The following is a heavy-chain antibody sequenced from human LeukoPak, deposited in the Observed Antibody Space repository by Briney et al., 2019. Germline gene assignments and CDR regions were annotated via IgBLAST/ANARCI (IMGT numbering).Heavy chain of an antibody. V-gene: IGHV3-23*01. CDR1: GFRFNNYA. D-gene: IGHD4-23*01. Sequence: PGGSLRLSCAAPGFRFNNYAMTWVRQAPGKELEWVSVIGSDGGGIQYADSVKGRFSISRDNSKDTLYLQMNSLRVEDTAIYYCTKYAPPTTVVTRFFDYWGQGTMVTVSS. CDR3: TKYAPPTTVVTRFFDY. J-gene: IGHJ4*02. CDR2: IGSDGGGI.